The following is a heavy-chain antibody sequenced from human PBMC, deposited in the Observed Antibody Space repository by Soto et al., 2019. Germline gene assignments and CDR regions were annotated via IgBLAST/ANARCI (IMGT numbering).Heavy chain of an antibody. J-gene: IGHJ5*02. D-gene: IGHD3-3*01. CDR3: ARGGSIFGVVPNNWWHP. Sequence: ASVKVSCKASGGTFSSYTISWVRQAPGQGLEWMGRIIPILGIANYAQKFRGRVTITADKSTSTAYMELSSLRSEDTAVYYCARGGSIFGVVPNNWWHPWGKGPFVTVSP. CDR1: GGTFSSYT. CDR2: IIPILGIA. V-gene: IGHV1-69*02.